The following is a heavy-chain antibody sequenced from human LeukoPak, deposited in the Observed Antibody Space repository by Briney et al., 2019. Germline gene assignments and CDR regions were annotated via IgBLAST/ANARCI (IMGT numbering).Heavy chain of an antibody. CDR1: GFTFSSYG. J-gene: IGHJ3*02. V-gene: IGHV3-23*01. D-gene: IGHD1-1*01. Sequence: GGSLRLSCAASGFTFSSYGMSWVRQAPGKGLEWVSAISGSGGSTYYADSVKGRFTISRDNSKNTLYLQMNSLRAEDTAVYYSTKHRGSGRNTTGLSFDDFYICGEGAIGTVSS. CDR2: ISGSGGST. CDR3: TKHRGSGRNTTGLSFDDFYI.